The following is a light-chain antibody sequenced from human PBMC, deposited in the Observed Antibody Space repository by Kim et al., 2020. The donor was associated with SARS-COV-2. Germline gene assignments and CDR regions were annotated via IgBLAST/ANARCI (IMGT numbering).Light chain of an antibody. Sequence: SPGEKATLSRRASQNIDNNLAWYQQKLGQAPRLLIYAASIRATDIPDRFSGSGSRTEFTLTISSLQSEDFAVYYCQQYNNWPPWTFGQGTKVDIK. CDR1: QNIDNN. CDR2: AAS. CDR3: QQYNNWPPWT. V-gene: IGKV3-15*01. J-gene: IGKJ1*01.